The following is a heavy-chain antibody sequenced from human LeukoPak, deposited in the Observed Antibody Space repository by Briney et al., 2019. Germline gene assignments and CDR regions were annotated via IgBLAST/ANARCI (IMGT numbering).Heavy chain of an antibody. CDR3: ARTGYIDEGFDY. Sequence: AGGSLRLSCAASGFTFSSYWMSGVRQAPDKGLEWVANINQDASSINYAGSVKGRFTISRDNAKKSLYLQMNSLRAEDTAVYYCARTGYIDEGFDYWGQGTLVTVSS. J-gene: IGHJ4*02. CDR1: GFTFSSYW. CDR2: INQDASSI. V-gene: IGHV3-7*04. D-gene: IGHD1-1*01.